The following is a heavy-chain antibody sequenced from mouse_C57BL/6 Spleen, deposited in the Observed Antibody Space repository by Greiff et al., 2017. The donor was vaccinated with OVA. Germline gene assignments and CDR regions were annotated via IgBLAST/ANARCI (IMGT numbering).Heavy chain of an antibody. D-gene: IGHD1-1*01. Sequence: EVMLVESGGDLVKPGGSLKLSCAASGFTFSSYGMSWVRQTPDKRLEWVATISSGGSYTYYPDSVKGRFTISRDNAKNTLYLQMSSLKSEDTAMYYCARQDYGSNFYFDYWGQGTTLTVSS. V-gene: IGHV5-6*01. CDR1: GFTFSSYG. J-gene: IGHJ2*01. CDR3: ARQDYGSNFYFDY. CDR2: ISSGGSYT.